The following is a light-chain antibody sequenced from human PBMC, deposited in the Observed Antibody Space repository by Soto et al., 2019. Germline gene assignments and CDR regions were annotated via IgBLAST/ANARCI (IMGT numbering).Light chain of an antibody. CDR3: QTWGTGIWV. J-gene: IGLJ3*02. V-gene: IGLV4-69*01. Sequence: VLTQSPSASASLGASVKLTCTLSSGHSSYAIAWHQQQPEKGPRYLMKLNSDGSHSKGDGIPDRFSGSSSGAERYLTISSLQSEDEADYYCQTWGTGIWVFGGGTMLTVL. CDR1: SGHSSYA. CDR2: LNSDGSH.